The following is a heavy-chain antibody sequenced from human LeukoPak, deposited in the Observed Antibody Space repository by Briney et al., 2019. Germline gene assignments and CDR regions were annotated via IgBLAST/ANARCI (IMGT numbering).Heavy chain of an antibody. CDR1: GYSISSGYY. CDR3: ARHRGGI. V-gene: IGHV4-38-2*01. J-gene: IGHJ3*02. CDR2: IYHSGST. D-gene: IGHD4-23*01. Sequence: SETLSLTCAVSGYSISSGYYWGWIRQPPGKGLEWIGSIYHSGSTYYNPSLKSRVTISVDTSKNHFSLKLSSVTAPCTAVYYCARHRGGIWGEGTMVTVSS.